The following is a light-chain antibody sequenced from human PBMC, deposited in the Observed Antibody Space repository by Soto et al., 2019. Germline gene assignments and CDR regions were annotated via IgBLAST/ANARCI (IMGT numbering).Light chain of an antibody. V-gene: IGLV2-14*01. CDR2: EVT. Sequence: SALTQPASVSGSPGQSITISCAGTRDDIGAYDYVSWYQQHPGNAPKLLVYEVTNRPSGVSDRSSGSKSGNTASLTISGLQAEDEADYYCNSYTNSSAVVFGGGTKVTVL. J-gene: IGLJ2*01. CDR3: NSYTNSSAVV. CDR1: RDDIGAYDY.